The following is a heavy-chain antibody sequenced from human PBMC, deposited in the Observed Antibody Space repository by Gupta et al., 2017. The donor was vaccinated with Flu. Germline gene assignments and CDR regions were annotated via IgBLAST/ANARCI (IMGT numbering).Heavy chain of an antibody. J-gene: IGHJ3*02. Sequence: EVQLLESGGGLVQRGGSLRLSCVASEFTFSSYVLIWVRQAPGKGLEWVSTYSSGSTYYADSVKGRFTISRDSSKNTLYLQMNSLRAEDTAVYFCAKGLIVAAGTRAFDIWGQGTMVTVSS. CDR2: YSSGST. CDR3: AKGLIVAAGTRAFDI. V-gene: IGHV3-23*01. D-gene: IGHD6-13*01. CDR1: EFTFSSYV.